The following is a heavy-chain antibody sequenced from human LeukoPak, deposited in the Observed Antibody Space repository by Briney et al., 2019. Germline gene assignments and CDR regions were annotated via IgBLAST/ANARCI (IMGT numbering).Heavy chain of an antibody. J-gene: IGHJ4*02. D-gene: IGHD3-10*01. CDR3: AKDSDYYGSGSRFDY. CDR1: GFTFSSYG. V-gene: IGHV3-30*18. Sequence: GGSLRLSCAASGFTFSSYGMHWVRQAPGKGLEWVAVISYDGSNKYYADSVKGRFTISRDNSKNTLYLQMNSLRAEDTAVYYCAKDSDYYGSGSRFDYWGQGTLATVSS. CDR2: ISYDGSNK.